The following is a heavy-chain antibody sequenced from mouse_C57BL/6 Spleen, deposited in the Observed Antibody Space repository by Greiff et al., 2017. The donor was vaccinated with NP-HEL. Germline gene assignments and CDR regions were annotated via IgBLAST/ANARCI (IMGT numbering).Heavy chain of an antibody. J-gene: IGHJ4*01. V-gene: IGHV5-9-1*02. CDR2: ISSGGDYI. D-gene: IGHD1-1*01. CDR1: GFTFSSYA. Sequence: EVMLVESGEGLVKPGGSLKLSCAASGFTFSSYAMSWVRQTPEKRLEWVAYISSGGDYIYYADTVKGRFTISRDNARNTLYLQMSSLKSEDTAMYYCTRRATVVATGYYAMDYWGQGTSVTVSS. CDR3: TRRATVVATGYYAMDY.